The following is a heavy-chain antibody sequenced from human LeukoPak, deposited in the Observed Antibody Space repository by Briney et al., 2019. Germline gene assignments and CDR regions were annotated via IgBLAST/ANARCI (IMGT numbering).Heavy chain of an antibody. D-gene: IGHD1-14*01. CDR2: ISYDGSDK. CDR1: AFTFNIYA. J-gene: IGHJ4*02. V-gene: IGHV3-30*04. Sequence: GGSLRLSCAASAFTFNIYAMHWVRQAPGKGLEWVAVISYDGSDKYYADSVKGRFTISRDNAKNSLYLQMNSLRAEDTAVYYCARVIRISLDYWGQGTLVTVSS. CDR3: ARVIRISLDY.